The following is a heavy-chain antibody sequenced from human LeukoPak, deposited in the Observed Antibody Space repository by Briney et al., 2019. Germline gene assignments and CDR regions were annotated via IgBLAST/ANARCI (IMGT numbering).Heavy chain of an antibody. D-gene: IGHD6-19*01. CDR1: GGSFSGYY. CDR2: INHSGST. Sequence: KPSETLSLTCAVYGGSFSGYYWSWIRQPPGKGLEWIGEINHSGSTNYNPSLKSRVTMSVDTSKNQFPLKLSSVTAADTAVYYCARDSPSVAAFDYWGQGTLVTVSS. J-gene: IGHJ4*02. CDR3: ARDSPSVAAFDY. V-gene: IGHV4-34*01.